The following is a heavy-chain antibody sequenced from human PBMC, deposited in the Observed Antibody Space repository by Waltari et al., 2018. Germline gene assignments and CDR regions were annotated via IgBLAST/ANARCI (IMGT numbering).Heavy chain of an antibody. D-gene: IGHD2-21*01. CDR1: GFTFSSYA. CDR3: ATQAYCGGDCYGYFDY. V-gene: IGHV3-30-3*01. CDR2: ISYDGSNK. J-gene: IGHJ4*02. Sequence: QVQLVESGGGVVQPGRSLRLSCAASGFTFSSYAMHWVRQAPGKGLDWVAVISYDGSNKYYADAVNGRFTSARDNSKNTLYLQMNSLRAEDTAVYYCATQAYCGGDCYGYFDYWGQGTLVTVSS.